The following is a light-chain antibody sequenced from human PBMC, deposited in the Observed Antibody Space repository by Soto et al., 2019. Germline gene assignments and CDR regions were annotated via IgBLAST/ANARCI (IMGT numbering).Light chain of an antibody. CDR3: QQLNSYPAT. CDR1: QGISSY. J-gene: IGKJ5*01. Sequence: DIQLTQSPSFLSASVGDRVTITCRASQGISSYLAWYQQKPGKAPKILMYAASTVQSGVPSRFSGSVSGTEFTITISSLQPEDFATYFCQQLNSYPATFGQGTRLDIK. CDR2: AAS. V-gene: IGKV1-9*01.